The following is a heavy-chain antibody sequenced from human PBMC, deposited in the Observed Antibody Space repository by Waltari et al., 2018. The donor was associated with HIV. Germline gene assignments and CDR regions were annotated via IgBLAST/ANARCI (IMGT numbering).Heavy chain of an antibody. CDR1: GVSLADSD. J-gene: IGHJ3*02. CDR2: VRGCGRRS. Sequence: EVHVVESGGGVVQPGRALRLSSVGSGVSLADSDLYWVREVPGNGLGGVTGVRGCGRRSAYGVSVKRRFTMYGVNAEKPLVLQMNSLRAEGTAFYHCAGGMSIIVVAVGDDDIEIWGQGTKVNGSS. D-gene: IGHD2-15*01. V-gene: IGHV3-9*01. CDR3: AGGMSIIVVAVGDDDIEI.